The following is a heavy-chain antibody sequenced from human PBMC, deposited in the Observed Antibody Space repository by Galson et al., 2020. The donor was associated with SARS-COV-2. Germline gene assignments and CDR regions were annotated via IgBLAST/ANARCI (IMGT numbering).Heavy chain of an antibody. D-gene: IGHD3-3*01. J-gene: IGHJ4*02. Sequence: TGGSLRLSCAASGFAFSDFGMHWVRQAPGKGLEWVAVISYAGGNKNYADSVKGRFTISRDNSKNTLYLQMNSLRAEDTAVYYCAKIPYFFESRVENDYWGQGTLVTVLS. CDR2: ISYAGGNK. CDR1: GFAFSDFG. V-gene: IGHV3-30*18. CDR3: AKIPYFFESRVENDY.